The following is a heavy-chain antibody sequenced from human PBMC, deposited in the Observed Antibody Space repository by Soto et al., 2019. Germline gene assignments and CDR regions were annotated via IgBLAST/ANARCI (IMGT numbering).Heavy chain of an antibody. CDR1: GGPSSGDY. CDR3: FCCMIGTLASCSLFDY. D-gene: IGHD3-22*01. V-gene: IGHV4-34*01. Sequence: PAEHLRHTCSVCGGPSSGDYWRRIRQPTGKGLEWIGEINHSGGTSYNPSLKSRVTISVDTSKSQFSLKLTSVTAADRAVYYCFCCMIGTLASCSLFDYSG. J-gene: IGHJ4*01. CDR2: INHSGGT.